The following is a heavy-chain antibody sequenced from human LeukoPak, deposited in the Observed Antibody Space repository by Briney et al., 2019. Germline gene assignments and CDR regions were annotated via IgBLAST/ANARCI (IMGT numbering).Heavy chain of an antibody. D-gene: IGHD6-13*01. J-gene: IGHJ5*02. CDR2: ISGSGGNT. V-gene: IGHV3-23*01. Sequence: GGSLRLSCAASGFTFSSYAMSWVRQAPGKGLEWVSAISGSGGNTYYADSVKGRFTISRDNSKNTLYLQMNSLRAEDTAVYYCARDVAAAGTGWFDPWGQGTLVTVSS. CDR1: GFTFSSYA. CDR3: ARDVAAAGTGWFDP.